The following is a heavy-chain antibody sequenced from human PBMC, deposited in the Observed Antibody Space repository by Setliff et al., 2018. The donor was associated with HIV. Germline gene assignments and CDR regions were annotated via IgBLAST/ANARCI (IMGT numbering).Heavy chain of an antibody. Sequence: GGSLRLSCAASGFTFSSYSMNWVRQAPGKGLEWVSYISSNSSTIYYADPVKGRFTISRDNSKNTLYLQMNSLRAEDTAMYYCARARSTHLLDYWGQGTLVTVSS. CDR2: ISSNSSTI. D-gene: IGHD2-2*01. V-gene: IGHV3-48*01. CDR1: GFTFSSYS. J-gene: IGHJ4*02. CDR3: ARARSTHLLDY.